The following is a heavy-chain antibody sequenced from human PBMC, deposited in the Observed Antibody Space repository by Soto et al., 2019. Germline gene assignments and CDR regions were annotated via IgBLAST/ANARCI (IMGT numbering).Heavy chain of an antibody. CDR1: GDTNTSYG. J-gene: IGHJ6*02. Sequence: ALVKVSCKASGDTNTSYGISWVRQAPSQGLEWMGWISAYNGNTNYAQKLQGRVTMTTDTSTSTAYMELRSLRSDDTAVYYCARLGACISTSCPPGANYYYGMDVWGQGTTVTVSS. CDR2: ISAYNGNT. D-gene: IGHD2-2*01. V-gene: IGHV1-18*01. CDR3: ARLGACISTSCPPGANYYYGMDV.